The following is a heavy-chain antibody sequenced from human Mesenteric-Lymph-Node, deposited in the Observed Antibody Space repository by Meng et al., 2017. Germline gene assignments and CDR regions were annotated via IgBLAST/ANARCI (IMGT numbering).Heavy chain of an antibody. V-gene: IGHV3-23*01. CDR3: ANGYSPDY. D-gene: IGHD5-18*01. CDR1: GFSFSSYG. Sequence: LSLTCAAPGFSFSSYGMTWVRQAPGKGLEWVSTISNDGGSTYYADSVKGRFTISRDNSKNTLYLQMNSLRAEDTAVYYCANGYSPDYWGQGTLVTVSS. CDR2: ISNDGGST. J-gene: IGHJ4*02.